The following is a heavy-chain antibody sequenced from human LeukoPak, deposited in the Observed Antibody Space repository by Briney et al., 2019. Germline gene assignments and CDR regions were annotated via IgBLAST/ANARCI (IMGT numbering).Heavy chain of an antibody. D-gene: IGHD2-15*01. CDR3: SRKGGILDAFDI. CDR2: MYYSGSS. J-gene: IGHJ3*02. CDR1: GGSMNNYY. V-gene: IGHV4-59*03. Sequence: SETLSLTCTVSGGSMNNYYWNWIRQPPGKGLEWVGFMYYSGSSLYNPSLKSRVTISVDTSKNQSSLKLTSLTAADTAVYYCSRKGGILDAFDIWGQGTMVTVSS.